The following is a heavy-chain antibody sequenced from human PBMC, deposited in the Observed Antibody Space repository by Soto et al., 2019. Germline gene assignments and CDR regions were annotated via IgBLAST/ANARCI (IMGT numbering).Heavy chain of an antibody. V-gene: IGHV5-10-1*01. CDR2: IDTSASYT. J-gene: IGHJ5*02. CDR3: ARHSGYP. Sequence: EVQLVQSGAEVKKPGESLRISCKGSGYSFTSYWISGVRQMPGKGLEWMGRIDTSASYTNYSPSFQAHVTISADKSISTANLQWSSLKPSYTATYYCARHSGYPWGQGTLVTVSS. CDR1: GYSFTSYW.